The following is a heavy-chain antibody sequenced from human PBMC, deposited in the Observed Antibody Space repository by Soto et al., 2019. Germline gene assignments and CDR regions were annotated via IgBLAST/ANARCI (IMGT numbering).Heavy chain of an antibody. V-gene: IGHV1-69*02. CDR2: IIPFIGVG. J-gene: IGHJ5*02. D-gene: IGHD3-10*01. CDR1: GGTFSSYT. Sequence: QVKLVQSGPEVKKPGSSVKVSCKASGGTFSSYTISWVRQAPGQGLEWMGRIIPFIGVGNYAQKFQGRATITADKSTSTFYMDLSSLRSEDTAVYYCARDGGFGEFDPWGQGTLVTVSS. CDR3: ARDGGFGEFDP.